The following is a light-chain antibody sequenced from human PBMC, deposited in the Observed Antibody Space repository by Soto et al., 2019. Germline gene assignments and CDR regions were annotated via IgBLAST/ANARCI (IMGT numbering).Light chain of an antibody. CDR2: EVT. CDR1: SSDVGGYNY. Sequence: QSALTQPPSASGSPGQSVTISCTGTSSDVGGYNYVSWYRQHPGKAPKLMIYEVTKRPSGVPDRFSGSKSGNTASLTVSGLQAEDEADYYCSSYAGSKNLRVFGGGTKLTVL. J-gene: IGLJ3*02. V-gene: IGLV2-8*01. CDR3: SSYAGSKNLRV.